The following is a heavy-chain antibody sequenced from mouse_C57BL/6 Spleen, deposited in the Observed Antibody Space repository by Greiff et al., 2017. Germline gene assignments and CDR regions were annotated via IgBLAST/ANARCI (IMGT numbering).Heavy chain of an antibody. J-gene: IGHJ1*03. CDR3: ARESTTVVATWYFDV. V-gene: IGHV5-4*01. Sequence: EVQLMESGGGLVKPGGSLKLSCAASGFTFSSYAMSWVRQTPEKRLEWVATISDGGSYTYYPDNVKGRFTISRDNAKNNLYLQMSHLKSEDTAMYYCARESTTVVATWYFDVWGTGTTVTVSS. D-gene: IGHD1-1*01. CDR1: GFTFSSYA. CDR2: ISDGGSYT.